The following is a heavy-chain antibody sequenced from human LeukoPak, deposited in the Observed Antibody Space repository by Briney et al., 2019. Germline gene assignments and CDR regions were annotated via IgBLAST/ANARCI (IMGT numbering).Heavy chain of an antibody. Sequence: ASVKVSCKASGYTFTSYGISWVRQAPGQGLEWMGWISAYNGNTNYAQKLQGRVTMTTDTSTNTAYLELRSLRSDDTAVYYCAKDGPYGGRAFDPWGQGTLVTVSA. CDR2: ISAYNGNT. D-gene: IGHD4-23*01. CDR3: AKDGPYGGRAFDP. CDR1: GYTFTSYG. V-gene: IGHV1-18*01. J-gene: IGHJ5*02.